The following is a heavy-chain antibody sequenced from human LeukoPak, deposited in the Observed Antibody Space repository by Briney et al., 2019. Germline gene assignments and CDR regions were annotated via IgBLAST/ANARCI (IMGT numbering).Heavy chain of an antibody. CDR1: GGSISSSDYY. J-gene: IGHJ4*02. Sequence: SQTLSLTCTVSGGSISSSDYYWSWIRQPPGKELEWIGYIFNSGTTTYNPSLKSRVTISVDTSKNQFSLKLSSVTAADTAVYYCARFSGYYYDSSGYYLPPDYWGQGTLVTVSS. CDR3: ARFSGYYYDSSGYYLPPDY. D-gene: IGHD3-22*01. V-gene: IGHV4-61*08. CDR2: IFNSGTT.